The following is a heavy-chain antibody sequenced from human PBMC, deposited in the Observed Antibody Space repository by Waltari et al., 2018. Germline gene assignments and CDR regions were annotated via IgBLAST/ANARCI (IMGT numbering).Heavy chain of an antibody. D-gene: IGHD2-15*01. CDR2: IYHSGST. J-gene: IGHJ4*02. Sequence: QVQLQESGPGLVKPSGTLSLTCAVSGGSISSSNWWSWVRQPPGKGLEWIGEIYHSGSTNYNPSLKSRVTISVDKSKNQFSRKLSSVTAADTAVYYCARRGWVAATPYYFDYWGQGTLVTVSS. CDR1: GGSISSSNW. CDR3: ARRGWVAATPYYFDY. V-gene: IGHV4-4*02.